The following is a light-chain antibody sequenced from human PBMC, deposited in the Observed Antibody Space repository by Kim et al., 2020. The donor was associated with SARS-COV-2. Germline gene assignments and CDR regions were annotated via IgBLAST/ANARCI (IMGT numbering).Light chain of an antibody. V-gene: IGLV3-1*01. CDR2: QDS. J-gene: IGLJ3*02. CDR3: QAWDSSTVWV. Sequence: VPPGQTASITCAGDKWGDKYACWYQQKPGQAPVVVIYQDSKRPSGIPERFSGSNSGNTATLTISGTQAMDEADYYCQAWDSSTVWVFGGGTQLTVL. CDR1: KWGDKY.